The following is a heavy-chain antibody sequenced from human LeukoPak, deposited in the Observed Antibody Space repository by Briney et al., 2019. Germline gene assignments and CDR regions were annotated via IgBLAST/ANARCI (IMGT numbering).Heavy chain of an antibody. D-gene: IGHD6-13*01. CDR2: MNPNSGNT. Sequence: ASVKVSCKASGGTFSSYAISWVRQAPGQGLEWMGWMNPNSGNTGYAQKFQGRVTITRNTSISTAYMELSSLRSEDTAVYYCARAVSVGSSSWYSLYYMDVWGKGTTVTVSS. J-gene: IGHJ6*03. CDR3: ARAVSVGSSSWYSLYYMDV. V-gene: IGHV1-8*03. CDR1: GGTFSSYA.